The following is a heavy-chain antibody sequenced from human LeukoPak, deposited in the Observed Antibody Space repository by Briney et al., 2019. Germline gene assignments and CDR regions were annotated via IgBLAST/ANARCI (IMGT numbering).Heavy chain of an antibody. Sequence: ASVKVSCKASGYTVTSYGISWVRQAPGQGLEWMGWISAYNGNTNYAQKLQGRVTMTTDTSTSTAYMELRSLRSDDTAVYYCARGLEYSSSYYFDYWGQGTLVTVSS. CDR2: ISAYNGNT. CDR1: GYTVTSYG. V-gene: IGHV1-18*01. D-gene: IGHD6-6*01. CDR3: ARGLEYSSSYYFDY. J-gene: IGHJ4*02.